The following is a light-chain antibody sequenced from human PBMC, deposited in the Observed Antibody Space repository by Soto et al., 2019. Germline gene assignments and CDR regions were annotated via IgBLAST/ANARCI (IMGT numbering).Light chain of an antibody. V-gene: IGKV3-20*01. J-gene: IGKJ1*01. Sequence: EIVLTQSPGTLSLSPGERATLSCRASQSVSSRSLAWYQQKPGQAPRLLLYGASSRATGVPDRFSGSGSGTDFTLTISRLEPEDFAVYYGQQYCSSPETFGQGPKVEIK. CDR1: QSVSSRS. CDR2: GAS. CDR3: QQYCSSPET.